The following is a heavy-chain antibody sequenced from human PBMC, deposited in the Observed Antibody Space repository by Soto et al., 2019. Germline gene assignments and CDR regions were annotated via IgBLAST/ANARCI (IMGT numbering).Heavy chain of an antibody. CDR3: STVSGTGWFDP. V-gene: IGHV3-48*01. CDR2: ISSSSSTI. Sequence: GGSLRLSCAASGFTFSSYSVNWVRQAPGKGLEWVSYISSSSSTIYYADSVKGRFTISRDNAKNSLYLQMNSLRAEDTAVYYCSTVSGTGWFDPWGQGTLVTVSS. CDR1: GFTFSSYS. D-gene: IGHD1-7*01. J-gene: IGHJ5*02.